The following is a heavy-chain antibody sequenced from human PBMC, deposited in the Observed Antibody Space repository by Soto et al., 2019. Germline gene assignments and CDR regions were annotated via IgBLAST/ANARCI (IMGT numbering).Heavy chain of an antibody. CDR1: GGTFSSYA. CDR3: ARGDYSIGWYVSMDV. V-gene: IGHV1-69*06. D-gene: IGHD6-19*01. CDR2: VIPIFGTA. J-gene: IGHJ6*02. Sequence: QVQLVQSGAEVKKPGSSVKVSCKASGGTFSSYAISWVRQAPGQGLEWMGGVIPIFGTANYAQKLQGRVTITADKYTSTFYMELSSLSSEDTAVYYYARGDYSIGWYVSMDVWGQGTTVTVSS.